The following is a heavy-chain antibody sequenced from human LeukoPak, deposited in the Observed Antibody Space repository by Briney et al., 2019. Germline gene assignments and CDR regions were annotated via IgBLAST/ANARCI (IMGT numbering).Heavy chain of an antibody. D-gene: IGHD3-22*01. CDR1: GYSFTSYY. CDR2: INPSGGRT. Sequence: ASVKVSRKASGYSFTSYYIHWVRQAPGQGLEWMGIINPSGGRTTYAQKFQGRVTMTRDTSTSTLYMELSSLRSDDTAVYYCTRGLGSGGYYIWGQGTLVTVSS. V-gene: IGHV1-46*03. CDR3: TRGLGSGGYYI. J-gene: IGHJ4*02.